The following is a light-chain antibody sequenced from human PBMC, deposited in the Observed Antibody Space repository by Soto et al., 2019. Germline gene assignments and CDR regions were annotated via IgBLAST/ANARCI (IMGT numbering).Light chain of an antibody. CDR1: QDISYY. Sequence: DIQMTQSPSSLSASIGDRVTITCQASQDISYYLNWYQQKPGKAPNLLISDASNLETWVPSRFTGRGSGTEFTLTISSLQPEDIATYYCQQYDDLPLTFGGGTKVEIK. V-gene: IGKV1-33*01. CDR2: DAS. CDR3: QQYDDLPLT. J-gene: IGKJ4*01.